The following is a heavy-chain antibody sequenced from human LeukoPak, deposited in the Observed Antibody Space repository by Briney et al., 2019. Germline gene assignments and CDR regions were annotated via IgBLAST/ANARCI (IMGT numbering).Heavy chain of an antibody. CDR2: ISNSGSTI. Sequence: GGSLRLSCAASGFTFSDYYMTWIRQVPGKGLGWVSYISNSGSTIYYADSVKGRFTISRDNAKNSLYLQMNSLRAEDTAVYYCARDIYYYDSSGYYFPGGSDYWGQGTLVTVSS. CDR3: ARDIYYYDSSGYYFPGGSDY. D-gene: IGHD3-22*01. J-gene: IGHJ4*02. V-gene: IGHV3-11*04. CDR1: GFTFSDYY.